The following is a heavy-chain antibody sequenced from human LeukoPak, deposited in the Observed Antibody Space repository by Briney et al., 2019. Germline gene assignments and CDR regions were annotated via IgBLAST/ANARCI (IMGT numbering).Heavy chain of an antibody. CDR1: GFTFSSYA. CDR3: ARDAGPVGGWRQWNWFDP. J-gene: IGHJ5*02. Sequence: GGSLRLSCAASGFTFSSYAMHWVRQAPGKGLEYVSAISSNGGSTYYANSVKGRFTISRDNSKNTLYLQMGSLRAEDMAVYYCARDAGPVGGWRQWNWFDPWGQGTLVTVSS. V-gene: IGHV3-64*01. D-gene: IGHD6-19*01. CDR2: ISSNGGST.